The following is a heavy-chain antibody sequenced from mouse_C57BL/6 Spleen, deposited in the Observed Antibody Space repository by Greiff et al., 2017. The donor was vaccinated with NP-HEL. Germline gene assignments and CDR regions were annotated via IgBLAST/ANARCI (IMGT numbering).Heavy chain of an antibody. V-gene: IGHV2-2*01. Sequence: QVQLKQSGPGLVQPSQSLSITCTVSGFSLTSYGVHWVRQSPGKGLEWLGVIWSGGSTDYNAAFISRLSISKDNSKSQVFFKMNSLQADDTAIYDCARGGDGYFPFAYWGQGTLVTVSA. D-gene: IGHD2-3*01. J-gene: IGHJ3*01. CDR2: IWSGGST. CDR3: ARGGDGYFPFAY. CDR1: GFSLTSYG.